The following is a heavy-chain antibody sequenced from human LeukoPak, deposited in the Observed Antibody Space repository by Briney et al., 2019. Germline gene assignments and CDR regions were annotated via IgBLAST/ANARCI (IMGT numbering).Heavy chain of an antibody. V-gene: IGHV4-39*01. CDR1: GGSISSSSYY. CDR2: IYYSGST. CDR3: ARRRYDFWSGYHSFKRFDP. Sequence: SETLSLTCTVSGGSISSSSYYWGWIRQPPGKGLEWIGSIYYSGSTYYNPSLKSRVTISVDTSKNQFSLKLSSVTAADTAVYYCARRRYDFWSGYHSFKRFDPWGQGTLVTVSS. J-gene: IGHJ5*02. D-gene: IGHD3-3*01.